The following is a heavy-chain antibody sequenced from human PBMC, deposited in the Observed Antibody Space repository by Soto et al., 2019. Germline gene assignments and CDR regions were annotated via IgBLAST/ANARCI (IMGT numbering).Heavy chain of an antibody. CDR3: ARVPGGATYYDFWSGYGESDY. D-gene: IGHD3-3*01. CDR1: GFTFSSYW. J-gene: IGHJ4*02. CDR2: IKQDGSEK. V-gene: IGHV3-7*01. Sequence: EVQLVESGGGLVQPGGSLRLSCAASGFTFSSYWMSWVRQAPGKGLEWVANIKQDGSEKYYVDSVKGRFTISRDNAKNSLYLQMNSLRAEDTAVYYCARVPGGATYYDFWSGYGESDYWGQGTLVTVSS.